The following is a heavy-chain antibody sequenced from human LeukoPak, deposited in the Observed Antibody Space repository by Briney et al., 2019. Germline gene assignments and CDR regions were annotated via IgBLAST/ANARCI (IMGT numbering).Heavy chain of an antibody. V-gene: IGHV1-2*02. CDR2: INPNSGGT. D-gene: IGHD3-3*01. J-gene: IGHJ5*02. CDR1: GYTFTGYY. CDR3: ARDPTYYDFWSGYYTKEGFDP. Sequence: ASVKVSCKASGYTFTGYYMYWVRQAPGQGLEWMGWINPNSGGTNYAQKFQGRVTMTRDTSISTAYMELSRLRSDDTAVYYCARDPTYYDFWSGYYTKEGFDPWGQGTLVTVSS.